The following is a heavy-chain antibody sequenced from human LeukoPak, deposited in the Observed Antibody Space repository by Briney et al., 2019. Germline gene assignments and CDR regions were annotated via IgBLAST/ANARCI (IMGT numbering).Heavy chain of an antibody. D-gene: IGHD2-21*02. V-gene: IGHV3-23*01. CDR3: AKGGVTDRRFDY. CDR1: GFTFSNFA. Sequence: GGSLRLSCAASGFTFSNFAMSWVRQPPGKGLEWVSTISGGGSSTLYADSVKGRFTISRGNSRDNSKNTLYLQMNSLRAEDTAVYYCAKGGVTDRRFDYWGQGTLVTVSS. CDR2: ISGGGSST. J-gene: IGHJ4*02.